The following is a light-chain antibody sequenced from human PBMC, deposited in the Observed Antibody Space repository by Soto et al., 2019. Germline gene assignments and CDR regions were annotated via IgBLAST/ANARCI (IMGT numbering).Light chain of an antibody. V-gene: IGLV2-14*01. J-gene: IGLJ3*02. Sequence: QSALTQPASVSGSPGQSITISCSGTSSDVGAYKYVSWYQQYPGKAPKLMIYEVSNRPSGGSNRFSGSKSGNTASLTISGLQAEDEGDFFCCSYAGNGAWVFGGGTKLTVL. CDR2: EVS. CDR1: SSDVGAYKY. CDR3: CSYAGNGAWV.